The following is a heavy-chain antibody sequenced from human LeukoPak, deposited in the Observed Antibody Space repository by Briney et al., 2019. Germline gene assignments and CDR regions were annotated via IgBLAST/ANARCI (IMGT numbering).Heavy chain of an antibody. CDR3: TKGQSGTSFDP. D-gene: IGHD2-15*01. V-gene: IGHV3-23*01. CDR1: GFSFSSHA. J-gene: IGHJ5*02. Sequence: GGSLRLSCAASGFSFSSHAMSWVRQAPGKGLEWVSSASGSGGTTDYADSVKGRFIISRDNPKNTLYLQMNSLRGEDTAMYYCTKGQSGTSFDPWGQGTLVTVSS. CDR2: ASGSGGTT.